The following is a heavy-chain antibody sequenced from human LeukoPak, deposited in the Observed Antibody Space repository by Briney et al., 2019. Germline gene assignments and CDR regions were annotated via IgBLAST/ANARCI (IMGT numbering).Heavy chain of an antibody. J-gene: IGHJ4*02. D-gene: IGHD2-8*02. CDR1: GFTVSSNY. CDR2: IYSGGST. CDR3: AKDGSWSCTD. Sequence: GGSLRLSCAASGFTVSSNYMSWVRQAPGKGLEWVSVIYSGGSTYYADSVKGRFTISRDNSKRTLYLQMNSPRADDTAVYYCAKDGSWSCTDWGQGTLVTVSS. V-gene: IGHV3-53*05.